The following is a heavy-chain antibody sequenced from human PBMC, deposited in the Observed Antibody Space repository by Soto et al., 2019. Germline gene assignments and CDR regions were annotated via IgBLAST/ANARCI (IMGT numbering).Heavy chain of an antibody. CDR1: GYTLTELS. J-gene: IGHJ6*02. CDR2: FDPEDGET. D-gene: IGHD3-3*01. Sequence: GASVKGSCKVSGYTLTELSMHWVRQAPGKGLEWMGGFDPEDGETIYAQKFQGRVTMTEDTSTDTAYMELSSLRSEDTAVYYCATSSNVFTDAHDFWSGISERGMDVWGQGTTVTVPS. V-gene: IGHV1-24*01. CDR3: ATSSNVFTDAHDFWSGISERGMDV.